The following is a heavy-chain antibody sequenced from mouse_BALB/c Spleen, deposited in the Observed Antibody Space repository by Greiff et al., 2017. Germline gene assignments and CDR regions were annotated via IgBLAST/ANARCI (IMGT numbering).Heavy chain of an antibody. V-gene: IGHV5-17*02. CDR2: ISSGSSTI. D-gene: IGHD4-1*01. Sequence: EVKLMESGGGLVQPGGSRKLSCAASGFTFSSFGMHWVRQAPEKGLEWVAYISSGSSTIYYADTVKGRFTISRENPKNTLFLQMTSRRSEDTAMYYCARGGLGYYFDYWGQGTTLTVSS. CDR3: ARGGLGYYFDY. CDR1: GFTFSSFG. J-gene: IGHJ2*01.